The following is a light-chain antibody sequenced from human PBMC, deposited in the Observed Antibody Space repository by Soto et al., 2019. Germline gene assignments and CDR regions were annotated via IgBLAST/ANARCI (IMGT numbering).Light chain of an antibody. J-gene: IGKJ1*01. CDR3: QQLDSDPPWT. CDR2: LAS. CDR1: QDISTY. V-gene: IGKV1-9*01. Sequence: IQLTQSPSSLSASVGDRVNITCRASQDISTYLAWYQQHPGRAPKLLVFLASTLESGVPSRFSGSGSGTDFTLTISSLQPDDFATYYCQQLDSDPPWTFGQGTKV.